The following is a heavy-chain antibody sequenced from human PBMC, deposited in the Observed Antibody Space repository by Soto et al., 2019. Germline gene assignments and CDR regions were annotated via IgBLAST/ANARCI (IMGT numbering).Heavy chain of an antibody. V-gene: IGHV4-39*01. J-gene: IGHJ6*02. CDR3: ARLRTIFGVVTTYGMDV. CDR2: IYYSGST. CDR1: GGSISSSSYY. D-gene: IGHD3-3*01. Sequence: SATLSLTCTVSGGSISSSSYYWGWILQPPGKGLEWIGSIYYSGSTYYNPSLKSRVTISVDTSKNQFSLKLSSVTAADTAVYYCARLRTIFGVVTTYGMDVGGQGTTVTVSS.